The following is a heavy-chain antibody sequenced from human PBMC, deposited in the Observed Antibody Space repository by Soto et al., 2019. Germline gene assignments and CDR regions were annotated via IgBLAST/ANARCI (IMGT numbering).Heavy chain of an antibody. Sequence: EVQLVETGGDLIQPGGFLRLSCAASGFTVSSDSMTWVRQAPGKGLEWISIIYSDNNTDYADSVKGRFSISRDTSKNILYLQMNSLRAEDTAEYYCARHYSAMGVWGQGTTVTVSS. CDR2: IYSDNNT. CDR3: ARHYSAMGV. V-gene: IGHV3-53*02. J-gene: IGHJ6*02. CDR1: GFTVSSDS.